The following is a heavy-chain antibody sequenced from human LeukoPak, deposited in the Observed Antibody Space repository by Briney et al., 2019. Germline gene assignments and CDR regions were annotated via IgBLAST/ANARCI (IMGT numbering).Heavy chain of an antibody. D-gene: IGHD3-9*01. V-gene: IGHV4-39*01. CDR2: IFYSGDT. CDR3: ASQDYDILTGYYKGNYYYYYMDV. Sequence: SETLSLTCTVSGDSISSSSYYWGWIRQPPGKGLEWIGTIFYSGDTYYNPSLKSRITISVDTSKNQFSLKLSSVTAADTAVYYCASQDYDILTGYYKGNYYYYYMDVWGKGTTVTISS. CDR1: GDSISSSSYY. J-gene: IGHJ6*03.